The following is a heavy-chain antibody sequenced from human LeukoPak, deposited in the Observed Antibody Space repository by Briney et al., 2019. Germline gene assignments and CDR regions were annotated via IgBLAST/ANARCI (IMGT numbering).Heavy chain of an antibody. CDR3: AHRPPYYDFWSGYQLSNSFDY. J-gene: IGHJ4*02. Sequence: KGSGPTLVKPTQTLTLTCTFSGFSLSASGVGVGWIRQPPRKALEWLALIYWSDDKRYSPSLKSRLTITKDTSKNQVVLTMTNMDPVDTATYYCAHRPPYYDFWSGYQLSNSFDYWGQGTLVTVSS. V-gene: IGHV2-5*01. CDR1: GFSLSASGVG. D-gene: IGHD3-3*01. CDR2: IYWSDDK.